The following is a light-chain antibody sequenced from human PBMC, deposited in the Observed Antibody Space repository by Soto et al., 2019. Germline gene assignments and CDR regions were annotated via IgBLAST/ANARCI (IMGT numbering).Light chain of an antibody. CDR1: EGINSY. Sequence: AIRMTQSPSSLSASTGDRVTVTCRASEGINSYLAWYQQKPGKAPKLLISAASTLQSGVPSRFSGSKSGTEFTLTISSLQSEDFAVYYCQQYNNWPLTFGGGTKVEIK. CDR2: AAS. V-gene: IGKV1-8*01. J-gene: IGKJ4*01. CDR3: QQYNNWPLT.